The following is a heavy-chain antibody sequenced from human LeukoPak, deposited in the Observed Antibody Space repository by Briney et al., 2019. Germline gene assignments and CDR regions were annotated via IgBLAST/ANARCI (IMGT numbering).Heavy chain of an antibody. CDR1: GGSTSNYF. D-gene: IGHD3-3*01. J-gene: IGHJ4*02. Sequence: SETLSLTCTVSGGSTSNYFSTWLRQSAGKGLEWIGRIHTSGSTNYNPSLKSRVSMSVDTSKNQFSLKLSSVTAADTAVYYCARDPAGHGYYFDYWGQGALVTVSS. CDR2: IHTSGST. CDR3: ARDPAGHGYYFDY. V-gene: IGHV4-4*07.